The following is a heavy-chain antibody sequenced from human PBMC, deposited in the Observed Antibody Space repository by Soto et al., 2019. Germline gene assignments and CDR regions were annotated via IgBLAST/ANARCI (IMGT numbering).Heavy chain of an antibody. J-gene: IGHJ5*02. Sequence: SETLSLTCNVSGGSISTSRSYWAWIRQPPGKGLEWLANIFYGGSTYYNPSLASRVTVSVDTSKNEFSLKLRSVTAADTAVYYCARQPTTGDTDLRFDPWGQGTLVTVSS. CDR3: ARQPTTGDTDLRFDP. V-gene: IGHV4-39*01. D-gene: IGHD2-21*01. CDR1: GGSISTSRSY. CDR2: IFYGGST.